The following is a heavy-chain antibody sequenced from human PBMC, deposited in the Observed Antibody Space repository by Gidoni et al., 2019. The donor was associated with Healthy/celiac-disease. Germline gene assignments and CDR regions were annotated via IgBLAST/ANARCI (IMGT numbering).Heavy chain of an antibody. CDR3: ARGLIATRPFDY. J-gene: IGHJ4*02. V-gene: IGHV4-34*01. Sequence: VQLPQWGAGLLTPSQTLSLTCPAYGGSFSDYFWTWIRQPPGKGLEWIGEINHSGNTNYNPSLKSRVTISVDMSKNQFSLKLSSVTAADTAVYYCARGLIATRPFDYWGQGTLVIVSS. D-gene: IGHD6-6*01. CDR1: GGSFSDYF. CDR2: INHSGNT.